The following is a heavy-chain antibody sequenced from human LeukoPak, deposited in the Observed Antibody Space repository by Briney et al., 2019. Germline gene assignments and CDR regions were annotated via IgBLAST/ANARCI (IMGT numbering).Heavy chain of an antibody. V-gene: IGHV2-5*02. CDR3: AHFKLGLDYSFDF. CDR2: IYWDDDK. J-gene: IGHJ4*02. D-gene: IGHD1-7*01. CDR1: GFSLDTTGVG. Sequence: SGPTLVNPTQTLTLTCNFSGFSLDTTGVGVAWIRQPPGKALECLGIIYWDDDKRYSPSLKSRLAITKDASKNQVVLIVTNMDPVDTATYFCAHFKLGLDYSFDFWGQGALVTVSS.